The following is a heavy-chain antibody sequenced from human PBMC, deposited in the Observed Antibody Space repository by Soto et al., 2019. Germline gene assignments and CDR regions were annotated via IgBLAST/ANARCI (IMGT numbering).Heavy chain of an antibody. D-gene: IGHD6-19*01. Sequence: GGSLRLSCAASGFTVSSNYMSWVRQAPGKGLEWVSVIYSGGSTYYADSVKGRFTISRDNSKNTLYLQMNSLRAEDTAVYYCARDRSVLGAVAGTYYYYGMDVWGQGTTVTVSS. CDR2: IYSGGST. CDR3: ARDRSVLGAVAGTYYYYGMDV. V-gene: IGHV3-66*01. J-gene: IGHJ6*02. CDR1: GFTVSSNY.